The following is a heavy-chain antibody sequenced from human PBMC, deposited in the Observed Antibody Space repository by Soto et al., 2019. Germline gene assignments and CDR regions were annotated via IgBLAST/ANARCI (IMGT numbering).Heavy chain of an antibody. J-gene: IGHJ3*02. CDR2: IYYSGST. CDR1: GGSISSYY. Sequence: PSETLSLTCTGSGGSISSYYWSWFPQPPGKGLEWIGYIYYSGSTNYNPSLKSRVTISVDTSKNQFSLKLSSVTAADTAVYYCVRSPYFGLLEFDIWGLGTMVTV. V-gene: IGHV4-59*01. D-gene: IGHD3-10*01. CDR3: VRSPYFGLLEFDI.